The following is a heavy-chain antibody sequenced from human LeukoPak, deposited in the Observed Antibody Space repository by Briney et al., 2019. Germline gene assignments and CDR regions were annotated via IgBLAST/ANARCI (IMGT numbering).Heavy chain of an antibody. CDR1: GFTFSSYW. CDR3: ARDPLGQQLVRTPLDY. V-gene: IGHV3-7*01. Sequence: GGSLRLSCAASGFTFSSYWMSWVRQAPGKGLEWVANIKQDGSEKYYVDSVKGRFTISRDNAKNSLYLQMNSLRAEDTAVYYCARDPLGQQLVRTPLDYWGQGTLVTVSS. CDR2: IKQDGSEK. J-gene: IGHJ4*02. D-gene: IGHD6-13*01.